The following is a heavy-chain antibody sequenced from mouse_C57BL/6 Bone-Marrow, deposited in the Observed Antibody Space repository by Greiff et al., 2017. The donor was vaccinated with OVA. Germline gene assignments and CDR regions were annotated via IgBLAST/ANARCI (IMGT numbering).Heavy chain of an antibody. V-gene: IGHV5-4*01. Sequence: EVQLVESGGGLVKPGGSLKLSCAASGFTFSSYAMSWVRQTPEKRLEWVATISDGGSYTYYPDNVKGRFTISRDNAKNNLYLQMSHLKSEDTAMYYCARYDYDVRFAYWGQGTLVTVSA. CDR2: ISDGGSYT. J-gene: IGHJ3*01. D-gene: IGHD2-4*01. CDR1: GFTFSSYA. CDR3: ARYDYDVRFAY.